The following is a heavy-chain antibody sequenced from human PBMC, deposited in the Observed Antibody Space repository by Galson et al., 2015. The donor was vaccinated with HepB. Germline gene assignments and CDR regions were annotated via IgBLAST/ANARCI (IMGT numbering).Heavy chain of an antibody. CDR2: IWYDGSNK. D-gene: IGHD6-13*01. Sequence: LSLSCAASGFTFSSYGMHWVRQAPGMGLAWVAVIWYDGSNKYYADSVKGRFTISRDNSKNLLSLQMTSLRAEDTAVYYCARGPYSSSWYVGYYYYYGMDVWGQGTTVTVSS. CDR1: GFTFSSYG. CDR3: ARGPYSSSWYVGYYYYYGMDV. J-gene: IGHJ6*02. V-gene: IGHV3-33*01.